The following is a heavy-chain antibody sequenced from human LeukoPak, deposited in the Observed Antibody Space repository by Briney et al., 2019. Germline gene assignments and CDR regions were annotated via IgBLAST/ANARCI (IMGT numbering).Heavy chain of an antibody. CDR1: GGTFSSYA. D-gene: IGHD2-2*02. CDR2: IIPIFATA. CDR3: ARGYCGSTSCYTMDHWFDP. J-gene: IGHJ5*02. V-gene: IGHV1-69*05. Sequence: SVKVSCKASGGTFSSYAISWVRQAPGQGLEWMGGIIPIFATANYAQKFQGRVTITTDESTRTAYMELSSLRSEDTAVYYCARGYCGSTSCYTMDHWFDPWGQGTLVTVSS.